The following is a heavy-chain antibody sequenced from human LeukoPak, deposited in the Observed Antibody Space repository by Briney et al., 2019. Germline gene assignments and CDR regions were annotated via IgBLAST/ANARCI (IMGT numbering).Heavy chain of an antibody. CDR1: GFTFTIYD. V-gene: IGHV3-30*02. CDR3: AKDQSRHQVGRFGY. J-gene: IGHJ4*02. D-gene: IGHD1-26*01. CDR2: TRYDGSNK. Sequence: GGSLRLSCAASGFTFTIYDMHWVRQAPGKGLEWVAFTRYDGSNKYYADSVKGRFTISRDNSKNTLYLQMNSLTAEDTAVYYCAKDQSRHQVGRFGYWGQGTLVTVSS.